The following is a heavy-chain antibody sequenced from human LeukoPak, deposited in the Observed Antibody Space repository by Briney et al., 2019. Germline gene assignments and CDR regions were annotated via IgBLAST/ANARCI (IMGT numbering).Heavy chain of an antibody. J-gene: IGHJ3*02. CDR3: ARYSGSYYGNDAFDI. V-gene: IGHV4-38-2*01. CDR1: GFTFSDYN. CDR2: IYYSGST. Sequence: GSLRLSCAASGFTFSDYNMSWIRQAPGKGLEWIGSIYYSGSTYYNPSLKSRVTISVDTSKNQFSLKLSSVTAADTAVYYCARYSGSYYGNDAFDIWDQGTMVTVSS. D-gene: IGHD1-26*01.